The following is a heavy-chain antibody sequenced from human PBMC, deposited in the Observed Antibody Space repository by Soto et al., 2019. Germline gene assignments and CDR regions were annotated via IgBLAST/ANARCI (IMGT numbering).Heavy chain of an antibody. CDR1: VGTFSSYA. J-gene: IGHJ5*02. V-gene: IGHV1-69*01. Sequence: QVQLVQSGAEVKKPGSSVKVSCKASVGTFSSYAISWVRQAPGQGLEWMGGIIPIFGTANYAQKFQGRVTITADESTRTAYMELSSLRSEDTAVYYCARDPIGGSSSGWFDPWGKGTLVTVSS. D-gene: IGHD2-15*01. CDR3: ARDPIGGSSSGWFDP. CDR2: IIPIFGTA.